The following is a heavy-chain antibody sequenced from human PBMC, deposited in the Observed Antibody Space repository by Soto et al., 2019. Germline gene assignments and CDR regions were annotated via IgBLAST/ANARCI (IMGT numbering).Heavy chain of an antibody. D-gene: IGHD2-21*01. Sequence: GGSLRLSCAASGFTFNIAWMSWVRQAPGKGLEWIGRIKSKNVGGTAAYGAPVKGRFTISRDDSINTLYLQMNSLKTEDSAIYFCTTGSSGGEDFWGQGALVTVSS. V-gene: IGHV3-15*01. CDR3: TTGSSGGEDF. CDR1: GFTFNIAW. J-gene: IGHJ4*02. CDR2: IKSKNVGGTA.